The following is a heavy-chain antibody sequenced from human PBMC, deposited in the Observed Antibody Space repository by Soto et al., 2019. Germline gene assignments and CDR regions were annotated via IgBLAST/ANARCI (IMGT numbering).Heavy chain of an antibody. V-gene: IGHV1-18*01. D-gene: IGHD5-18*01. CDR3: ARAWGYSYGFDP. CDR1: WFTLSNYG. Sequence: APVKGSCKAFWFTLSNYGISWGRQAPGQGLEWMGWISAYNGNTNYAQKLQGRVTMTTDTSTSTAYMELRSLRSDDTAVYYCARAWGYSYGFDPWGQGTLVTAPQ. J-gene: IGHJ5*02. CDR2: ISAYNGNT.